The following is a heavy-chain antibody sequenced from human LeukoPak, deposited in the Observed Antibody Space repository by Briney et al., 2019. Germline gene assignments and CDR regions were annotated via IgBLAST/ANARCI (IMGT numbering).Heavy chain of an antibody. V-gene: IGHV3-30*01. D-gene: IGHD1-26*01. J-gene: IGHJ4*02. CDR2: ISYDGSNK. CDR3: ARDQGRSGSYLDY. Sequence: QPGGSLRLSCAASGFTFSSYAMHWVRQAPGKGLEWVAVISYDGSNKYYADSVKGRFTISRDNSKNTLYLQMNSLRAEDTAVYYCARDQGRSGSYLDYWGQGTLVTVSS. CDR1: GFTFSSYA.